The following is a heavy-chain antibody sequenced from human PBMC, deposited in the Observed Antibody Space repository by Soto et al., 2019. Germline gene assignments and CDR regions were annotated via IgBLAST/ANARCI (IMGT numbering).Heavy chain of an antibody. CDR3: AKDLHDVSLYGVMMEV. J-gene: IGHJ6*01. D-gene: IGHD2-8*01. CDR2: ISGSGSST. V-gene: IGHV3-23*01. Sequence: EVQLLESGGGLVQPGGSLRLSCAASGFIFSSYAMSWVRQAPGKGLEWVSAISGSGSSTYYADSVKGRFTISRDNSKNTLPLQRKNLRVEDTAVYYCAKDLHDVSLYGVMMEVWGLGTTVTVS. CDR1: GFIFSSYA.